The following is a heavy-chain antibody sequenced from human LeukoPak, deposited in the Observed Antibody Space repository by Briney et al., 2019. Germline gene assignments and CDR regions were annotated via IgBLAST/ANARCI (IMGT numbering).Heavy chain of an antibody. J-gene: IGHJ4*02. CDR2: IKEDGSKI. V-gene: IGHV3-7*05. CDR1: GFTFTKNW. D-gene: IGHD3-3*01. CDR3: ARSPVRHDETDC. Sequence: GGSLRLSCAASGFTFTKNWMSWVRQTPGKGLEWVANIKEDGSKIYYVDSVRGRFTISRDNAKNSLYLQMNSLRAEGTAVYYCARSPVRHDETDCWGQGTLVTVSS.